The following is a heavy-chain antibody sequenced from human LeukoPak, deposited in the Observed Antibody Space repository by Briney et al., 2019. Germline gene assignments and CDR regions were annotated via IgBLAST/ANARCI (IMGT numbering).Heavy chain of an antibody. J-gene: IGHJ3*02. Sequence: GASVKVSCKASGYTFTGYYMHWVRQAPGQGLEWMGWINPNSGGTNYAQKFQGWVTMTRDTSISTAYMELSRLRSDDTAVYYCARRYCGGDCYYDAFYIWGQGTMVTVSS. CDR2: INPNSGGT. D-gene: IGHD2-21*02. V-gene: IGHV1-2*04. CDR1: GYTFTGYY. CDR3: ARRYCGGDCYYDAFYI.